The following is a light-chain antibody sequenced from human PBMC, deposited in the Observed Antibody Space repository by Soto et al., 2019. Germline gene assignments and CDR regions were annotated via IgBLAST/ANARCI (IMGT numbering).Light chain of an antibody. CDR1: SSDVGFYNY. V-gene: IGLV2-14*01. CDR2: EVS. J-gene: IGLJ2*01. CDR3: SSYTTSITLVV. Sequence: QSVLTQPASVSGSPGQSITISCTGNSSDVGFYNYVSWYQHHPGKAPKLMIYEVSNRPSGVSNRFSGSKSGNTASLTISGLQAEDEADYYCSSYTTSITLVVFGGGTTVTVL.